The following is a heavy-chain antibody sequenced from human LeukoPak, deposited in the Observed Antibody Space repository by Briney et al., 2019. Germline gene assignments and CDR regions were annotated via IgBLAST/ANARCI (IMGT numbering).Heavy chain of an antibody. CDR1: GVSSSSSY. Sequence: SETLSLTCTVSGVSSSSSYWSWIRQPPGKGLEWIGYIFYTGDSNHNPSFKSRVSISLDTSKDQISLKLSSVTAADTAVYYCARARPHYYGSGSYYTDAFDIWGQGTMVTVSS. J-gene: IGHJ3*02. CDR3: ARARPHYYGSGSYYTDAFDI. V-gene: IGHV4-59*08. CDR2: IFYTGDS. D-gene: IGHD3-10*01.